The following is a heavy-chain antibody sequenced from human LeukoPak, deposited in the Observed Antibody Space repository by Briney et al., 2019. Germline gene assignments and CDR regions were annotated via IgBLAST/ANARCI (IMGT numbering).Heavy chain of an antibody. CDR1: GGSFSGYN. Sequence: PSETLSLTCAVYGGSFSGYNWSSIRQPPGKGLEWSGEINHSGSTNYNPSLKSRVTISVDTSKNRFPLKLSSVAGADTAVYYCARGVKKLERRKNWFDPWGQGTLVTVSS. D-gene: IGHD1-1*01. CDR3: ARGVKKLERRKNWFDP. V-gene: IGHV4-34*01. J-gene: IGHJ5*02. CDR2: INHSGST.